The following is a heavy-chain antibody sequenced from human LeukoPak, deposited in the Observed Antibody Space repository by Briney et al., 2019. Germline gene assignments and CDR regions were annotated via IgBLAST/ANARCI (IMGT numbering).Heavy chain of an antibody. CDR2: IYYSGST. CDR1: GGSVSSGSYY. J-gene: IGHJ5*02. CDR3: ARGAYCGGDCYQNWFDP. Sequence: SETLSLTCTVSGGSVSSGSYYWSWIRQPPGKGLEWIGYIYYSGSTNYNPSLKSRVTISVDTSKNQFSLKLSSVTAADTAVYYCARGAYCGGDCYQNWFDPWGQGTLVTVSS. V-gene: IGHV4-61*01. D-gene: IGHD2-21*02.